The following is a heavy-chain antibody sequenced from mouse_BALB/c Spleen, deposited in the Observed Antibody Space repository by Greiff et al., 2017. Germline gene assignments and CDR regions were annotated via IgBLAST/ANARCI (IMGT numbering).Heavy chain of an antibody. Sequence: VQLQQSGPGLVKPSQSLSLTCTVTGYSITSDYAWNWIRQFPGNKLEWMGYISYSGSTSYNPSLKSRISITRDTSKNQFFLQLNSVTTEDTATYYCARGGTGTDTLDYWGQGTTLTVSS. CDR1: GYSITSDYA. J-gene: IGHJ2*01. D-gene: IGHD4-1*01. V-gene: IGHV3-2*02. CDR3: ARGGTGTDTLDY. CDR2: ISYSGST.